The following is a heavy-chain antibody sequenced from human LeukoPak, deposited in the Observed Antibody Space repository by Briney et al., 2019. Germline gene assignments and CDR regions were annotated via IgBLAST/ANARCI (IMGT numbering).Heavy chain of an antibody. CDR1: GYTFTGYY. D-gene: IGHD2-15*01. J-gene: IGHJ6*03. CDR3: ARIEDIVVVVADNYMDV. CDR2: INPNSGGT. Sequence: GASVKVSCKASGYTFTGYYMHWVRQAPGQGLEWMGWINPNSGGTNYAQKFQGRVTMTRDTSISTAYMELSRLRSDDTAVYYCARIEDIVVVVADNYMDVWGKGTTVTVSS. V-gene: IGHV1-2*02.